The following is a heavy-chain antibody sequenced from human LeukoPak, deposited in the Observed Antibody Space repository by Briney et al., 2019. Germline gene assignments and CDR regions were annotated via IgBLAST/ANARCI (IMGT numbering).Heavy chain of an antibody. CDR1: GFTFSGSA. CDR2: IRSKANSYAT. D-gene: IGHD1-26*01. Sequence: GGSLRLSCAASGFTFSGSAMHWVRQASGKGLEWVGRIRSKANSYATAYAASVKGRFTISRDDSKNTAYLQMNSLKTEDTAVYYCTRLEVGACDIWGQGTIVTVSS. J-gene: IGHJ3*02. CDR3: TRLEVGACDI. V-gene: IGHV3-73*01.